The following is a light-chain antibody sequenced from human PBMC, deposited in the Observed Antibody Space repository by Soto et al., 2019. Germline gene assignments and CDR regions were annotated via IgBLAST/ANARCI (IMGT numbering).Light chain of an antibody. Sequence: QSALTQPASVSGSPGRSITISCTGTSSDVGGYNYVSWYQQHPGKAPKLMIYDVSNRPSGVSDRFSGSKSGNTASLTISGLQAEDEADYYCSSYTSSSTLLYVFGTGTKLTVL. CDR2: DVS. J-gene: IGLJ1*01. CDR1: SSDVGGYNY. V-gene: IGLV2-14*01. CDR3: SSYTSSSTLLYV.